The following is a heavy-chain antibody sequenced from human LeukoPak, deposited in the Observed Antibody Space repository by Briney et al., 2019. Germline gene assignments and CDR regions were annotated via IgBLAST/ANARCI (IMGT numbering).Heavy chain of an antibody. CDR1: GFTVSSNY. CDR2: IYSGGST. CDR3: ARVLGLVRGLDASDI. D-gene: IGHD3-10*01. V-gene: IGHV3-66*01. Sequence: PGGSLRLSCAASGFTVSSNYMSWVRQAPGEGLEWVSVIYSGGSTYYADSVKGRFTISRDNSKNTLYLQMNSLRAEDTAVYYCARVLGLVRGLDASDIWGQGTMVTVSS. J-gene: IGHJ3*02.